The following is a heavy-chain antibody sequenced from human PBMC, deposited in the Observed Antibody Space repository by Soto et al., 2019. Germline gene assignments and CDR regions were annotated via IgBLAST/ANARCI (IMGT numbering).Heavy chain of an antibody. CDR3: ARDPPYYDFRLVV. V-gene: IGHV3-66*01. CDR1: GFTVSSNY. J-gene: IGHJ6*02. Sequence: EVQLVESGGGLVQPGGSLRLSCAASGFTVSSNYMSWVRQAPGKGLEWVSLIYSGGSTYYADSVKGRFTISRDNSKNTLYLQMNSLRAEDTAVYYCARDPPYYDFRLVVLGQGTTVTVSS. D-gene: IGHD3-3*01. CDR2: IYSGGST.